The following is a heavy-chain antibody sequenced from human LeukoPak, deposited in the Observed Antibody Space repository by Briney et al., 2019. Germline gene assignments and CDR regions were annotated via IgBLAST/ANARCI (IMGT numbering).Heavy chain of an antibody. J-gene: IGHJ4*02. D-gene: IGHD1-26*01. CDR2: IVVGSGNT. Sequence: SAKVSCKASGFTFTSSAMQWVRQARGQRLEWIGWIVVGSGNTNYAQKFQERVTITRDMSTSTAYMELSSLRSEDTAVYYCAAAKVSGSYLFDYWGQGTLVTVSS. CDR1: GFTFTSSA. V-gene: IGHV1-58*02. CDR3: AAAKVSGSYLFDY.